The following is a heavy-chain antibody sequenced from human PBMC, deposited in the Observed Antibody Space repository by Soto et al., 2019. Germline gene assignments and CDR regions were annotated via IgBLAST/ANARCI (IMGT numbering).Heavy chain of an antibody. CDR1: GFTFSSYA. D-gene: IGHD3-9*01. CDR3: AKDRVLRSFDWLPTGCWFDP. J-gene: IGHJ5*02. V-gene: IGHV3-23*01. CDR2: ISGSGGST. Sequence: EVQLLESGGGLVQPGGSLRLSCAASGFTFSSYAMSWVRQAPGKWLAWVSAISGSGGSTYYADSVKGRFTISRDNSKNTLYLQMNRLRAEDTAVYYCAKDRVLRSFDWLPTGCWFDPWGQGTLVTVSS.